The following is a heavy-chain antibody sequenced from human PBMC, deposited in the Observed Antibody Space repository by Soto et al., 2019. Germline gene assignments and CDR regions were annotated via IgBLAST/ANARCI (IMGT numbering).Heavy chain of an antibody. Sequence: QVQLVESGGGLVKPGGSLRLSCAASGFTFSDYYMSWIRQAPGKGLEWVSYISSSGSTIYYAESAKGRFTISRDNAKKSLYLQMNSLRAEDTAVYYCAREASNYSPMDYWGQGTLVTVSS. J-gene: IGHJ4*02. V-gene: IGHV3-11*01. CDR3: AREASNYSPMDY. D-gene: IGHD4-4*01. CDR2: ISSSGSTI. CDR1: GFTFSDYY.